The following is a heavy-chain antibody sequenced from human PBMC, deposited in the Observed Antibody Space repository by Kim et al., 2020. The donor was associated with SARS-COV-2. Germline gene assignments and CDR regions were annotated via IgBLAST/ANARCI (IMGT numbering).Heavy chain of an antibody. CDR2: ISYDGSNK. V-gene: IGHV3-30*04. Sequence: GGSLRLSCAASGFTFSSYAMHWVRQAPGKGLEWVAVISYDGSNKYYADSVKGRFTISRDNSKNTLYLQMNSLRAEDTAVYYCARDSSSSWYSWYFDLWGRGTLVTVSS. J-gene: IGHJ2*01. CDR1: GFTFSSYA. D-gene: IGHD6-13*01. CDR3: ARDSSSSWYSWYFDL.